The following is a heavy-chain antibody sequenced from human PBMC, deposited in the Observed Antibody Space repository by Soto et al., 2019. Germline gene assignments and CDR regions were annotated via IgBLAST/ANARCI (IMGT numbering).Heavy chain of an antibody. CDR2: IGTAGDT. J-gene: IGHJ3*02. V-gene: IGHV3-13*01. CDR1: GFTFSSYD. D-gene: IGHD2-15*01. CDR3: ARGGYCSGGSCDSNAFDI. Sequence: GGSLRLSCAASGFTFSSYDMHWVRQATGKGLEWVSAIGTAGDTYYPGSVKGRFTISRENAKNSLYLQMNSLRAGDTAVYYCARGGYCSGGSCDSNAFDIWGQGTMVTVSS.